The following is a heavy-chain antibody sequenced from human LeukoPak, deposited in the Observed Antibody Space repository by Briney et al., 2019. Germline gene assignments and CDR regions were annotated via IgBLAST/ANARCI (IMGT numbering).Heavy chain of an antibody. J-gene: IGHJ4*02. CDR2: ISSSSSYI. D-gene: IGHD5-12*01. Sequence: PGGSLRLSCAASGFTFSYYNMNWVRQAPGKGLEWVSSISSSSSYIYYADSVKGRFTISRDNAKNSLYLQMSSLRAEDTAVYYCASGYSGLAGGYWGQGTLVTVSS. V-gene: IGHV3-21*01. CDR3: ASGYSGLAGGY. CDR1: GFTFSYYN.